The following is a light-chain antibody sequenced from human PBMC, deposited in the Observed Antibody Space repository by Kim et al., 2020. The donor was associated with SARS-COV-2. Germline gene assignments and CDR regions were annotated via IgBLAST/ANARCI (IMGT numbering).Light chain of an antibody. V-gene: IGKV4-1*01. J-gene: IGKJ2*03. CDR3: QQYYTTPNS. CDR1: KRLLNSAKNKNC. Sequence: RARSECKSGKRLLNSAKNKNCLGWYQHKRGQPPKLRIYWASTGESGVPDGFSGRGSGRDFTLNNSRLQAEDKALYYCQQYYTTPNSVSEETKLE. CDR2: WAS.